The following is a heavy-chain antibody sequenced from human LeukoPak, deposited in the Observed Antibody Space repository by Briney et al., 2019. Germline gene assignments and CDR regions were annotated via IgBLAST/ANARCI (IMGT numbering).Heavy chain of an antibody. J-gene: IGHJ4*02. CDR3: ASALGYCTNGVCPGAALDY. CDR2: INPNSGGT. V-gene: IGHV1-2*02. CDR1: GYTFTGYY. Sequence: GASVKVSCKASGYTFTGYYMHWVRQAPGQGLEWMGWINPNSGGTNYAQKFQGRVTMTRDTSISTAYMELSRLRSDDTAVHYCASALGYCTNGVCPGAALDYWGQGTLVTVSS. D-gene: IGHD2-8*01.